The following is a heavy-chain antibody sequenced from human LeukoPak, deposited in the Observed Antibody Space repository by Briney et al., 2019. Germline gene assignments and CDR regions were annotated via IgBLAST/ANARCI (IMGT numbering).Heavy chain of an antibody. CDR3: ARRFDS. Sequence: GRSLRLSCVASGFTFSSYGMHWVRQVPGKGLEWVSSITTSSSVFYADSVKGRFTISRDNAQNSLYLQMNSLRADDTAVYYCARRFDSWGRGTLVTVSS. CDR2: ITTSSSV. CDR1: GFTFSSYG. J-gene: IGHJ4*02. V-gene: IGHV3-48*01.